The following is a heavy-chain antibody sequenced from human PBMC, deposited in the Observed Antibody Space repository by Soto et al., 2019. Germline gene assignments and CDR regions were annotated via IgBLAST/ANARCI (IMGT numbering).Heavy chain of an antibody. CDR2: IYYSGST. V-gene: IGHV4-31*03. CDR3: ASIYDSSGYYYGNNWFDP. D-gene: IGHD3-22*01. J-gene: IGHJ5*02. Sequence: QVQLQESGPGLVKPSQTLSLTCTVSGASISSGDYYWSWIRQHPGKGLEWIGYIYYSGSTYYTPSXKSRLTISVXTXXXQXXLKLSSVTAADTAVYYCASIYDSSGYYYGNNWFDPWGQGTLVTVSS. CDR1: GASISSGDYY.